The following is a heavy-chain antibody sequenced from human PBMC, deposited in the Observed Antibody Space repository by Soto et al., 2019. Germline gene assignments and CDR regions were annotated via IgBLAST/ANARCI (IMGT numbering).Heavy chain of an antibody. V-gene: IGHV1-3*01. CDR2: INAGNGNT. D-gene: IGHD5-18*01. CDR3: ARGLNGYLHYFDY. Sequence: ASVKVSCQASGYTFTSYAMHLVRQAPGQRLEWMGWINAGNGNTKYSQKFQGRVTITRDTSASTAYMELSSLRSEDTAVYYCARGLNGYLHYFDYWGQGTPVTV. J-gene: IGHJ4*02. CDR1: GYTFTSYA.